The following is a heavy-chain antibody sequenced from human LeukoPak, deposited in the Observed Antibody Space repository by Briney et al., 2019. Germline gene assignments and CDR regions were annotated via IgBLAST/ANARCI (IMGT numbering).Heavy chain of an antibody. Sequence: ASVKVSCKASGYTFTSYYMHWVRQAPGQGLEWMGIINPSGGATSCAQEFQGRVTMTRDTSTSTVYMDVSSLRSEDTAVYYCARERRPQALDYWGQGTLVTVSS. J-gene: IGHJ4*02. CDR3: ARERRPQALDY. CDR1: GYTFTSYY. CDR2: INPSGGAT. V-gene: IGHV1-46*01. D-gene: IGHD6-25*01.